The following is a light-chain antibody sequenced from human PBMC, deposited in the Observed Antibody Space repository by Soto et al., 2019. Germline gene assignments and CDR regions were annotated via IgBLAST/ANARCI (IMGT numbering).Light chain of an antibody. Sequence: QSALTQPASVSGSHGQSITISCTGTSSDVGGHHYVSWYQQHPGKAPKVIIYEVSNRPSGVSNRFSGSKSGNTASLTISGLQAEDEADYYCTSYTSSSHVVFGGGTKVTVL. J-gene: IGLJ2*01. V-gene: IGLV2-14*01. CDR2: EVS. CDR1: SSDVGGHHY. CDR3: TSYTSSSHVV.